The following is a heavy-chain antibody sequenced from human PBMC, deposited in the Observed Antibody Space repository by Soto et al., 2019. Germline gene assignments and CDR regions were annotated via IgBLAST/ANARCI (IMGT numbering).Heavy chain of an antibody. CDR1: GGSISSGGNY. J-gene: IGHJ4*02. V-gene: IGHV4-31*03. CDR3: ARVKDRSGYPFDY. Sequence: QVQLQESGPGLVKPSQTLSLNCTVSGGSISSGGNYWTWIRQHPGKGLEWIGCIYDSGSTYYSPSLKSRVTISLDTSENQFSLTLTSVTAADTAVYYCARVKDRSGYPFDYWGQGTLVTVSS. CDR2: IYDSGST. D-gene: IGHD3-22*01.